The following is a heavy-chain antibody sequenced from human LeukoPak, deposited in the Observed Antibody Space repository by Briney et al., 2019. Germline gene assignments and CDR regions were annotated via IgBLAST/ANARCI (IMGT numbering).Heavy chain of an antibody. CDR3: AKGEGGFCSSTSCSTFFDY. Sequence: GGSLRLSCAASGFTSSSYGMNWVRQAPGKGLESVSAISDGGESTYYADSVKGRFTMSRDNSKSTLYLEMNSLRAEDTAIYYCAKGEGGFCSSTSCSTFFDYWGQGTLVTVSS. CDR2: ISDGGEST. V-gene: IGHV3-23*01. D-gene: IGHD2-2*01. J-gene: IGHJ4*02. CDR1: GFTSSSYG.